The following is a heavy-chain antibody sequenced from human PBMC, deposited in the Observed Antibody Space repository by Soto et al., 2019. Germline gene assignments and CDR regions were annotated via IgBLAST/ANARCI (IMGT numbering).Heavy chain of an antibody. V-gene: IGHV3-30*18. CDR2: ISYDGSNK. Sequence: GGSLRLSCAASGFTFSSYGMRWVRQAPGKGLEWVAVISYDGSNKYYADSVKGRFTISRDNSKNTLYLQMNSLRAEDTAVYYCAKDLYDFWSGYLLVRYYYYGMDVWGQGTTVTVSS. D-gene: IGHD3-3*01. J-gene: IGHJ6*02. CDR3: AKDLYDFWSGYLLVRYYYYGMDV. CDR1: GFTFSSYG.